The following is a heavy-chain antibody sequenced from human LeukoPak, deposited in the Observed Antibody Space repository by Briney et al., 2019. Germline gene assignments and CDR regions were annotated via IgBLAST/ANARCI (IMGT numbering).Heavy chain of an antibody. Sequence: HWASVKVSCKVSGYTLTELSMHWLRQAPGKGLEWMGGFDPEDGETIYAQKFQGRVTMTEDTSTDTAYMELSSLRSEDTAAYYCAAERITMVRGAEPFDYWGQGTLVTVSS. CDR2: FDPEDGET. J-gene: IGHJ4*02. V-gene: IGHV1-24*01. D-gene: IGHD3-10*01. CDR1: GYTLTELS. CDR3: AAERITMVRGAEPFDY.